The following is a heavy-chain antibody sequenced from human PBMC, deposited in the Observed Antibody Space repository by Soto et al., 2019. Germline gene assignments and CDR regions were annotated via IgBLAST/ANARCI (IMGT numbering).Heavy chain of an antibody. CDR1: GCSISSGDYY. Sequence: SETLSLTCTVSGCSISSGDYYWSWIRQPPGKGLEWIGYIYYSGSTYYNPSLKSRVTISVDTSKNQFSLKLSSVTAADTAVYYCARGGQNTAMAPDYWGQGTLVTVSS. D-gene: IGHD5-18*01. CDR2: IYYSGST. V-gene: IGHV4-30-4*01. J-gene: IGHJ4*02. CDR3: ARGGQNTAMAPDY.